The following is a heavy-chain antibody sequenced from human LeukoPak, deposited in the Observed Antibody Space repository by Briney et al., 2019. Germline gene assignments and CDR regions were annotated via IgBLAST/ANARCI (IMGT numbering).Heavy chain of an antibody. J-gene: IGHJ4*02. CDR1: GDSISSYY. Sequence: PSETLSLTCTVSGDSISSYYWSWIRQPPGKGLEWIGYIYYSGSTNYNPSLKSRVTMSADTSRNQFSLKLSSVTAADTAVYYCAGLEYSYGRDDYWGQGTLVTVSS. CDR2: IYYSGST. D-gene: IGHD5-18*01. V-gene: IGHV4-59*12. CDR3: AGLEYSYGRDDY.